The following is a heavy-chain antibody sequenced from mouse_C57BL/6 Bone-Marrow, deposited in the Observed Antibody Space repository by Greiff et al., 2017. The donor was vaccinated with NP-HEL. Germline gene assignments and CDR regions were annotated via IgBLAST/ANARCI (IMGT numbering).Heavy chain of an antibody. Sequence: EVQVVESGGDLVKPGGSLKLSCAASGFTFSSYGMSWVRQTPDKRLEWVATISSGGSYTYYPDSVKGRFTISRDNATNTLYLQMSSLKSEDTAMYYCARHYDYDAYAMDYWGQGTSVTVSS. V-gene: IGHV5-6*01. J-gene: IGHJ4*01. CDR1: GFTFSSYG. D-gene: IGHD2-4*01. CDR3: ARHYDYDAYAMDY. CDR2: ISSGGSYT.